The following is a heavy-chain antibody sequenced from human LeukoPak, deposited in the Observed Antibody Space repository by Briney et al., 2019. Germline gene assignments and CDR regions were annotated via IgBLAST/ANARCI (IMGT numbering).Heavy chain of an antibody. J-gene: IGHJ4*02. Sequence: PGGSLRLSCAVSGFTFSDHYTDWVRQAPGKGLEWVGRSRNKANSYTTEYAASVKGRFTISRDDSKTSLYLQMNSLKTEDTAVYYCARDQYYDSTYYFDYWGQGILVTVSS. V-gene: IGHV3-72*01. CDR1: GFTFSDHY. D-gene: IGHD3-10*01. CDR2: SRNKANSYTT. CDR3: ARDQYYDSTYYFDY.